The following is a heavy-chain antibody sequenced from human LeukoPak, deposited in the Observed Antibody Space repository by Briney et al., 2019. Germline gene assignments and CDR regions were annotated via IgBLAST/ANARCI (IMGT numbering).Heavy chain of an antibody. CDR1: GYTLTELS. J-gene: IGHJ4*02. V-gene: IGHV1-24*01. Sequence: GASVKVSCKVSGYTLTELSMHWARQAPGKGLEWMGGFDPEDGETIYAQKFQGRVTMTEDTSTDTAYMGLSSLRSEDTAVYYCATTYYSSGWECYFDYWGQGTLVTVSS. CDR3: ATTYYSSGWECYFDY. CDR2: FDPEDGET. D-gene: IGHD6-19*01.